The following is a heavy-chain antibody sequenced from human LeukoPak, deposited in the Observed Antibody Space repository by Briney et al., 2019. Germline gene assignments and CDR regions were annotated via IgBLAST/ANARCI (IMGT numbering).Heavy chain of an antibody. CDR1: GFTFSSYW. D-gene: IGHD5-18*01. Sequence: GGSLRLSCAASGFTFSSYWMSWVRQAPGKGLEWVANIKQDGSEKYYVDSVKGRFTISRDNATNSLYLQMNSLRAEDTAVYYCASGVDTAMVPFDYWGQGTLVTVSS. CDR3: ASGVDTAMVPFDY. V-gene: IGHV3-7*01. CDR2: IKQDGSEK. J-gene: IGHJ4*02.